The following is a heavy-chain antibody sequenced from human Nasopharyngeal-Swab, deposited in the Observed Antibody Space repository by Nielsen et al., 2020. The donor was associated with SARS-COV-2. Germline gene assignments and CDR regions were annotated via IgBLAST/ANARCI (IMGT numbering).Heavy chain of an antibody. J-gene: IGHJ6*02. CDR3: ARDISSGWSDVYYGMDV. CDR2: VSYSGST. CDR1: GGSMNNYY. V-gene: IGHV4-59*01. D-gene: IGHD6-19*01. Sequence: SETLSLTCTVSGGSMNNYYWTWIRQVPGKGLEWIGYVSYSGSTNYNPSLKSRVTVSVDTSKNQFSLNLSAVTAADTALYYCARDISSGWSDVYYGMDVWGQGTTVTVSS.